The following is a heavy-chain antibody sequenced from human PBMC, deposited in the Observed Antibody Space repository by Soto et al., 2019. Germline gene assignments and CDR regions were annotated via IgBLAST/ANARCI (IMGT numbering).Heavy chain of an antibody. J-gene: IGHJ6*02. V-gene: IGHV4-4*07. Sequence: SETLSLTCTVSGGSISSYYWSWIRQPAGKGLEWIGRIYTSGSTNYNPSLKSRVTMSVDTSKNQFSLKLSSVTAADTAVYYCARDLVSERDGYGMDVWGQGTTVTVSS. CDR3: ARDLVSERDGYGMDV. CDR2: IYTSGST. D-gene: IGHD2-2*01. CDR1: GGSISSYY.